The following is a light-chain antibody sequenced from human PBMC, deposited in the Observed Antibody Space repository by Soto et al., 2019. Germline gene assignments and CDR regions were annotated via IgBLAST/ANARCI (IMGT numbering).Light chain of an antibody. CDR1: SSNIGAGYD. J-gene: IGLJ2*01. CDR2: GNS. CDR3: QSYDSSLSVV. V-gene: IGLV1-40*01. Sequence: QPVLTQPPSVSGAPGQRVTISCTGSSSNIGAGYDVHWYQQLPGTAPKLHIYGNSNRPSGVPDRFSGSKSGTSASLAITGLQAEDEADYYCQSYDSSLSVVFGGGTKVTVL.